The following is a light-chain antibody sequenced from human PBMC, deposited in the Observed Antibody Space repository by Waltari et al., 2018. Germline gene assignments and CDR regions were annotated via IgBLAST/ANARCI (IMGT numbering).Light chain of an antibody. CDR1: QSVSSS. V-gene: IGKV3-15*01. J-gene: IGKJ4*01. CDR2: GAS. Sequence: EIVLTQSPATLSLSPGERATLSCRASQSVSSSLAWYQHKPGQAPRLLIYGASSRATGIPDRFSGSGSGTDFTLTISSLEPEDFAVYYCQQYSNWPLTFGGGTKVEIK. CDR3: QQYSNWPLT.